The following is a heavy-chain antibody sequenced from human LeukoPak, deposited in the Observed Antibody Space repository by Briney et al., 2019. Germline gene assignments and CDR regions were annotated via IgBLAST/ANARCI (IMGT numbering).Heavy chain of an antibody. J-gene: IGHJ5*02. V-gene: IGHV3-30*04. Sequence: GRSLRLSCAASGFTFSSYAMHWVRQASGKGLEWVAVISYDGSNKYYADSVKGRFTISRDNSKNTLYLQMNSLRAEDTAVYYCARATPVRFDPWGQGTLVTVSS. CDR3: ARATPVRFDP. CDR2: ISYDGSNK. CDR1: GFTFSSYA.